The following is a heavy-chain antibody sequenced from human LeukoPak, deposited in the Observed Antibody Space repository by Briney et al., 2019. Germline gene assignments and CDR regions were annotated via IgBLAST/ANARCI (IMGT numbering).Heavy chain of an antibody. CDR1: GGSISSGGYY. Sequence: NASQTLSLTCTVSGGSISSGGYYWSWIRQHPGKGLEWIGYIYYSGTTYYNPSLKNRLTISVDTSKNQFSLKLSSVTAADTAVYYCAREYSYSYYFDYWGQGTLVTVSS. CDR3: AREYSYSYYFDY. V-gene: IGHV4-31*03. J-gene: IGHJ4*02. D-gene: IGHD5-18*01. CDR2: IYYSGTT.